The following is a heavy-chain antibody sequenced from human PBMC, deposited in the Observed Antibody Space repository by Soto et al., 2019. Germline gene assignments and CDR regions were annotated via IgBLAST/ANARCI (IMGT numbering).Heavy chain of an antibody. CDR2: INHSGST. V-gene: IGHV4-34*01. D-gene: IGHD3-3*01. Sequence: TSETLSLTCAVYGGSFSGYYWSWIRQPPGKGLEWIGEINHSGSTNYNPSLKSRVTISVDTSKNQFSLKLSSVTAADTAVYYCARGRAGQLRFLEWFSYYMDVWGKGTTVTVSS. CDR1: GGSFSGYY. CDR3: ARGRAGQLRFLEWFSYYMDV. J-gene: IGHJ6*03.